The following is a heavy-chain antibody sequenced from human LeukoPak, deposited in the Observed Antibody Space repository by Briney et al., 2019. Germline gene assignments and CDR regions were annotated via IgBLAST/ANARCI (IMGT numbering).Heavy chain of an antibody. CDR1: RFTVSSNY. J-gene: IGHJ4*02. Sequence: GGSLRLSCAPSRFTVSSNYMTWVRHAPGKGLEWVSVIYSGGSTYYADSVKGRFTISRDNSKNTLFLQMNSLRAEDTAVYYCARNFALDYWGQGTLVTVSS. V-gene: IGHV3-53*01. CDR2: IYSGGST. CDR3: ARNFALDY.